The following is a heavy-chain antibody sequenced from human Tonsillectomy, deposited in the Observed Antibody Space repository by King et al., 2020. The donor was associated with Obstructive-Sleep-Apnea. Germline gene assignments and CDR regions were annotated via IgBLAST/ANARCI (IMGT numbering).Heavy chain of an antibody. D-gene: IGHD6-19*01. Sequence: QLQESGPGLGKPSETLSLTCSVSGNTISGGYYWGWIRQPPGKGLEWIGSIHHSGSTYYNPSLKSRVTISVDTSKYQFPLRLNPVTAADTAIYYCARGRSGWSEYFQHWGQGTLVTVSS. CDR1: GNTISGGYY. J-gene: IGHJ1*01. V-gene: IGHV4-38-2*01. CDR2: IHHSGST. CDR3: ARGRSGWSEYFQH.